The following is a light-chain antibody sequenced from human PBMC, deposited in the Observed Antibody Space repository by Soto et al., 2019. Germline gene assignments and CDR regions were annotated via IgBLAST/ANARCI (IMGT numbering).Light chain of an antibody. CDR3: QQYINRPST. V-gene: IGKV3D-15*01. CDR2: GAS. CDR1: ESVSGK. J-gene: IGKJ4*01. Sequence: EVVMTQSPATLSLFLGERATLSCRAGESVSGKLAWYQKKPGQPPRLVMYGASTRATGIPARFSGSGSGTEFTLTISSLQSEDVAVYFCQQYINRPSTFGGGTRVQIK.